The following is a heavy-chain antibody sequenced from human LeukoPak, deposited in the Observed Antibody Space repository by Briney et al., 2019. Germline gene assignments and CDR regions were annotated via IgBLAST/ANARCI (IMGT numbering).Heavy chain of an antibody. Sequence: PGGSLRLSCAASGFTFSSYAMSWVRQAPGKGLEWVSAISGSGGSTYYADSVKGRFTISRDNSKNTLYLQMNSLRAEDTAVYYCAKGPGYSSGWYYLYWGQGTLVTVSS. CDR2: ISGSGGST. J-gene: IGHJ4*02. CDR3: AKGPGYSSGWYYLY. CDR1: GFTFSSYA. V-gene: IGHV3-23*01. D-gene: IGHD6-19*01.